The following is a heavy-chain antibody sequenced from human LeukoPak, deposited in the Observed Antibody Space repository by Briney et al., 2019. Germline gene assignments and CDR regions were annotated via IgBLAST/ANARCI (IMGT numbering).Heavy chain of an antibody. CDR2: ISYDGSNK. CDR1: GFTFSSYG. V-gene: IGHV3-30*18. D-gene: IGHD6-19*01. Sequence: GGSLRLSCAASGFTFSSYGMHWVRQAPGKGLEWVAVISYDGSNKYYADSVKGRFTISRDNSKNTLYLQMNSLRAEDTAVYYCAKDRAGLVRYYYHGMDVWGQGTTVTVSS. CDR3: AKDRAGLVRYYYHGMDV. J-gene: IGHJ6*02.